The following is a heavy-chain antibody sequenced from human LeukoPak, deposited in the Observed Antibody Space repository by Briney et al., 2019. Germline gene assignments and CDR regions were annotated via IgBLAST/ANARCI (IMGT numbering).Heavy chain of an antibody. CDR3: ARVSGEHDAFDI. CDR1: GGSISSYY. CDR2: IYYSGST. V-gene: IGHV4-59*01. J-gene: IGHJ3*02. Sequence: SETLSLTCTVPGGSISSYYWSWIRQPPGKGLEWIGYIYYSGSTNYNPSLKSRVTISVDTSKNQFSLKLSSVTAADTAVYYCARVSGEHDAFDIWGQGTMVTVSS. D-gene: IGHD3-10*01.